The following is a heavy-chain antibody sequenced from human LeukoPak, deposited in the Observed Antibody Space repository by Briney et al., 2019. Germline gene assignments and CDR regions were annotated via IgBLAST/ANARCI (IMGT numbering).Heavy chain of an antibody. D-gene: IGHD2-2*01. Sequence: GASVKVSCKASGYTFTSYGISWVRQAPGQGIEWMGWISAYNGNTNDAQKLQGRVTMTTDTSTSTAYMELRSLRSDDTAVYYCARDRYCSSTSCYANDAFDIWGQGTMVTVSS. CDR3: ARDRYCSSTSCYANDAFDI. CDR1: GYTFTSYG. CDR2: ISAYNGNT. V-gene: IGHV1-18*01. J-gene: IGHJ3*02.